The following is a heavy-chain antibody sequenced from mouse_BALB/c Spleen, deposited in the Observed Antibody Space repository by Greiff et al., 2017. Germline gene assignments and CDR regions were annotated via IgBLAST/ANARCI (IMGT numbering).Heavy chain of an antibody. CDR1: GYTFTDYA. D-gene: IGHD1-1*01. CDR3: ASAYGSSSWLAY. V-gene: IGHV1-67*01. CDR2: ISTYYGNT. Sequence: QVQLQQSGPELVRPGVSVKISCKGSGYTFTDYAMHWVKQSHAKSLEWIGVISTYYGNTNYNQKFKGKATMTVDKSSSTAYMELARLTSEDSAIYYCASAYGSSSWLAYWGQGTLGTVSA. J-gene: IGHJ3*01.